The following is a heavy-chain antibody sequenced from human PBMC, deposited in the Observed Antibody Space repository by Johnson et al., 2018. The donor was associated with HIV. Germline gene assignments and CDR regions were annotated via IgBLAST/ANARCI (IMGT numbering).Heavy chain of an antibody. CDR1: GFTFSNYG. D-gene: IGHD6-13*01. J-gene: IGHJ3*02. CDR3: ANRSVGEQLVKGAFDI. Sequence: VQLVESGGGVVQPGRSLRLSCAASGFTFSNYGMHWVRQAPGKGLEWVSAISGSGGSTYYADSVKGRFTISRDNSKNTLYRQMHSLRAEDTAVYYCANRSVGEQLVKGAFDIWGQGTMVTVSS. V-gene: IGHV3-23*04. CDR2: ISGSGGST.